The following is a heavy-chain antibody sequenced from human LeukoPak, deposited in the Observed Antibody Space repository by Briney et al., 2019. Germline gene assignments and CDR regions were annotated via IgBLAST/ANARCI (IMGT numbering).Heavy chain of an antibody. CDR2: IIPILGIA. Sequence: SVKVSCKASGGTFSSYAISWVRQAPGQGLEWMGRIIPILGIANYAQKFQGRVTMTRDTSTSTVYMELSSLRSEDTAVYYCARAPVVTPNTFDYWGQGTLVTVSS. J-gene: IGHJ4*02. D-gene: IGHD4-23*01. V-gene: IGHV1-69*04. CDR1: GGTFSSYA. CDR3: ARAPVVTPNTFDY.